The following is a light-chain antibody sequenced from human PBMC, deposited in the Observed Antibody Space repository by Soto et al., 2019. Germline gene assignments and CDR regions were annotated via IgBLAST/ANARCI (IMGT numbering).Light chain of an antibody. CDR1: QSVKIN. V-gene: IGKV3-15*01. J-gene: IGKJ5*01. CDR2: GAF. CDR3: QQYNNWPPIT. Sequence: EIVMTQSPATLSVSPGERATLSCRASQSVKINLAWYQQKPGQAPRLLIYGAFTRATGIPARFSGSGSGTEFTLTISNLQSEDFAVYYRQQYNNWPPITFGQGTRVEIK.